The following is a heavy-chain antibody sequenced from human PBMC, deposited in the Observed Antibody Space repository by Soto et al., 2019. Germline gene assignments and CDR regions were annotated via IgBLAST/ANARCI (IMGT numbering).Heavy chain of an antibody. D-gene: IGHD3-22*01. V-gene: IGHV4-31*03. CDR1: GGSISSGGYY. J-gene: IGHJ4*02. CDR2: IYYSGST. CDR3: ARDQDSSGYYFDY. Sequence: SETLSLTCTVSGGSISSGGYYWSWIRQHPGKGLEWIGYIYYSGSTYYNPSLKSRVNISVDTSKNQFSLKLNSVTAADAAVYYCARDQDSSGYYFDYWGQGTLVTVSS.